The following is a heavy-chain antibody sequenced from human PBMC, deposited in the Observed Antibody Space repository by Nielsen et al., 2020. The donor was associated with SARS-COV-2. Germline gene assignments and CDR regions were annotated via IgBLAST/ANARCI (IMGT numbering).Heavy chain of an antibody. D-gene: IGHD4-17*01. CDR2: INPNSGGT. CDR3: ARDRDYGDYFFHAFDI. J-gene: IGHJ3*02. V-gene: IGHV1-2*06. CDR1: DNTFFSYS. Sequence: ASVKVSCKAYDNTFFSYSIIWVRQAPGQGLEWMGRINPNSGGTNYAQKFQGRVTMTRDTSISTAYMELSRLRSDDTAVYYCARDRDYGDYFFHAFDIWGQGTMVTVSS.